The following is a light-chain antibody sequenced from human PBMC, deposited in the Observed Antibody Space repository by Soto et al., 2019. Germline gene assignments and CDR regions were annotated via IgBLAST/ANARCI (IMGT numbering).Light chain of an antibody. CDR1: QSINIY. V-gene: IGKV1-39*01. CDR2: AAT. Sequence: DIQMTQSPSSLSASVGDRVTITCRASQSINIYLSWYQQKAGRTPKLLIYAATNLQNGVPSRFSGSVCETDFTLTLSSLQTEDFATYYCHESYSPPYTFGQRTKLE. J-gene: IGKJ2*01. CDR3: HESYSPPYT.